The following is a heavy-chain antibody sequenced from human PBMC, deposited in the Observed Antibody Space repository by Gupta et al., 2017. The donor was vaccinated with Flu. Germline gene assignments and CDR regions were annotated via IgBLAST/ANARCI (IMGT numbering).Heavy chain of an antibody. CDR2: ISGSGGST. CDR1: GFPFSSYA. CDR3: AKNLRRSSVEMATISLFEADV. D-gene: IGHD5-12*01. J-gene: IGHJ6*02. Sequence: EVQLLESGGGLVQPGGSLRLSCAASGFPFSSYAMSWVRQAPGKGLEWVSAISGSGGSTYYADSVKGRFTISRDNSKNTLYLQMNSLRAEDTAVYYCAKNLRRSSVEMATISLFEADVWGQGTTVTVSS. V-gene: IGHV3-23*01.